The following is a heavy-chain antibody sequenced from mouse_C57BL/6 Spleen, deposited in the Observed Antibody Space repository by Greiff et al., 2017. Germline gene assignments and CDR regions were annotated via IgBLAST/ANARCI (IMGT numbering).Heavy chain of an antibody. D-gene: IGHD1-1*01. CDR3: ARGGLYYGSRYYAMDY. CDR2: INYDGSST. J-gene: IGHJ4*01. V-gene: IGHV5-16*01. Sequence: DVKLVESEGGLVQPGSSMKLPCTASGFTFSDYYMAWVRQVPEKGLEWVANINYDGSSTYYLDSLKSRFIISRDTAKNILYLQMSSLKSEDTATYYCARGGLYYGSRYYAMDYWGQGTSVTVSS. CDR1: GFTFSDYY.